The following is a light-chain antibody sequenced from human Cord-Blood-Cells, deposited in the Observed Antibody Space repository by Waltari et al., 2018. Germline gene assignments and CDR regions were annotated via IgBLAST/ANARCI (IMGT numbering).Light chain of an antibody. V-gene: IGLV2-14*03. Sequence: QSALTQPASVSGSPGQSLTISCTGTSSDVGGYNYFSWYQQHPGKAPKLMIYDVSNRPSGVSNRFSGSKSGNTASLTISGLQAEDEADYYCSSYTSSSIWVFGGGTKLTVL. J-gene: IGLJ3*02. CDR2: DVS. CDR3: SSYTSSSIWV. CDR1: SSDVGGYNY.